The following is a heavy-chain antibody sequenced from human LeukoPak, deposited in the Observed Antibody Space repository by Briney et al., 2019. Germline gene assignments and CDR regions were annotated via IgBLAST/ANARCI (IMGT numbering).Heavy chain of an antibody. J-gene: IGHJ4*02. D-gene: IGHD6-19*01. Sequence: GGSLRLSCAASGXTVSSNYMTWVRQAPGKGLEWVSVIYDGDNTNYADSVKGRFTISRDNSKITLYLQMNSLGAEDTAVYYCARASQWLAFDYWGQGTLVTVSS. CDR3: ARASQWLAFDY. CDR2: IYDGDNT. CDR1: GXTVSSNY. V-gene: IGHV3-66*01.